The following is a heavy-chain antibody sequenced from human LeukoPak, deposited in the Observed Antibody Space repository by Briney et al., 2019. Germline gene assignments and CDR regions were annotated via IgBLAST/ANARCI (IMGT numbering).Heavy chain of an antibody. CDR2: ISSSSNYR. J-gene: IGHJ3*02. Sequence: GGSLRLSCAASGFTFKIYSMNWVRQAPGKGLEWVSSISSSSNYRYFADSVNGRFTISRDNAKNSLYLQMNSLRAEDTAVYYCARDSVPRWEGDAFDIWGQGTMVTVSS. CDR3: ARDSVPRWEGDAFDI. V-gene: IGHV3-21*06. D-gene: IGHD1-26*01. CDR1: GFTFKIYS.